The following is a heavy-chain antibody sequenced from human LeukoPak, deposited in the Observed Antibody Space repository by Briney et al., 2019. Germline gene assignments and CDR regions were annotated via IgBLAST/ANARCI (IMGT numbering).Heavy chain of an antibody. J-gene: IGHJ4*02. CDR3: ARGTARGVLRYFDWFAFDY. V-gene: IGHV1-8*01. D-gene: IGHD3-9*01. CDR1: GYTFTSYG. Sequence: ASVKVSCKASGYTFTSYGINWVRQATGQGLEWMGWMNPNSGNTGYAQKFQGRVTMTRNTSISTAYMELSSLRSEDTAVYYCARGTARGVLRYFDWFAFDYWGQGTLVTVSS. CDR2: MNPNSGNT.